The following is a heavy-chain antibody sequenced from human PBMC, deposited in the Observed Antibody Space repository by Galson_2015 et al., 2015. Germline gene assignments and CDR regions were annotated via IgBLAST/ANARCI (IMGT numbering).Heavy chain of an antibody. CDR1: GGSISSSSYY. D-gene: IGHD1-26*01. CDR3: ARHQEPPFTKGFDY. V-gene: IGHV4-39*01. Sequence: ETLSLTCTVSGGSISSSSYYWGWIRQPPGKGLEWIGSIYYSGSTYYNPSLKSRVTISVDTSKNQFSLKLSSVTAADTAVYYCARHQEPPFTKGFDYWGQGTLVTVSS. J-gene: IGHJ4*02. CDR2: IYYSGST.